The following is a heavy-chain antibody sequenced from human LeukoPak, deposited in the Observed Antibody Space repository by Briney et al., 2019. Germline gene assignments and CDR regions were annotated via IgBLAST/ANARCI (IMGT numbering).Heavy chain of an antibody. J-gene: IGHJ4*02. CDR1: GFTFSSYA. D-gene: IGHD3/OR15-3a*01. CDR2: ISGSGGST. Sequence: PGGSLRLSCAASGFTFSSYAMSWVRQAPGEGLEWVSAISGSGGSTYYADSVKGRFTISRDNSKNTLYLQMNSLRAEDTAVYYCAKGLGTTWTPPGGFDYWGQGTLVTVSS. V-gene: IGHV3-23*01. CDR3: AKGLGTTWTPPGGFDY.